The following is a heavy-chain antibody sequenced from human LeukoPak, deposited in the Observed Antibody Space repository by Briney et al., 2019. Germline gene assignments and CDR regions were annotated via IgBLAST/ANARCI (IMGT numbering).Heavy chain of an antibody. V-gene: IGHV6-1*01. Sequence: SQTLSLTCAISGDSVSSNSAAWNWIRQSPSRGLEWLGRTYFRSKWYNDYAVSVKSRIIINADTTKNHFSLLLNSVTPEDTAVYFCARNEIGTTYDAFGIWGQGTMVTVSS. J-gene: IGHJ3*02. CDR3: ARNEIGTTYDAFGI. D-gene: IGHD1-1*01. CDR1: GDSVSSNSAA. CDR2: TYFRSKWYN.